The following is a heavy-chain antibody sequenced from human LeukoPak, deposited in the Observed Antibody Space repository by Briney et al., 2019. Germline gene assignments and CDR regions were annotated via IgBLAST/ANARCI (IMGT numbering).Heavy chain of an antibody. D-gene: IGHD3-16*01. V-gene: IGHV4-38-2*01. J-gene: IGHJ6*03. CDR2: IYHSGST. CDR3: ARGGYYYYYMDV. Sequence: SETLSLTCAVSGYSISSGDYWAWIRQPPGKGLEWIGSIYHSGSTYYNPSLNSRVTISVDTSKNQFSLKLSSVTAADTAVYYCARGGYYYYYMDVWGKGTTVTVSS. CDR1: GYSISSGDY.